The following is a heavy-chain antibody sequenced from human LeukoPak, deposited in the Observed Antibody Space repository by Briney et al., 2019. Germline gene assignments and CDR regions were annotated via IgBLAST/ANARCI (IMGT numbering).Heavy chain of an antibody. J-gene: IGHJ4*02. CDR3: ARSIVGATGSDFDY. CDR1: RYTFTSYY. V-gene: IGHV1-46*01. D-gene: IGHD1-26*01. Sequence: ASVKVSRKASRYTFTSYYMHWVRQAPGQGLEWMGIINPSGGSTSYAQKFRGRVTMTGDTSTSTVYMELSSLRSEDTAVYYCARSIVGATGSDFDYRGQGSLVTVSS. CDR2: INPSGGST.